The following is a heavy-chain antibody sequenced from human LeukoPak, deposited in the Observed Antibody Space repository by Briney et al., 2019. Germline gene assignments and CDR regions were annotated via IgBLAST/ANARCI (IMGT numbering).Heavy chain of an antibody. Sequence: GGSLRLSCAASGFTVSSIYMGWICQAPGKGLEWVSLIYTGGTTYYADSVKGRFTISRDNSKNTVYLQMNSLRAGDTAVYYCARCRGDCPIDYWGQGTLVTVSS. D-gene: IGHD2-21*02. V-gene: IGHV3-53*01. CDR2: IYTGGTT. CDR3: ARCRGDCPIDY. CDR1: GFTVSSIY. J-gene: IGHJ4*02.